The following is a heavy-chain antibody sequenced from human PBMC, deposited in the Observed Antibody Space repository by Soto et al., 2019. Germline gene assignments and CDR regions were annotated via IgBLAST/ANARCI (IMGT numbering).Heavy chain of an antibody. CDR3: ATHEGYCSTTTCSNFDY. Sequence: PGESLKISCKGSGFTFTSYWIAWVRQMPGKGLEWMGIIYPGDSDSSYSPSFQGQVTIPADKSINTAYLHWSSLKASDTAIYYCATHEGYCSTTTCSNFDYWRQGTLVTVSS. CDR1: GFTFTSYW. V-gene: IGHV5-51*01. D-gene: IGHD2-2*01. CDR2: IYPGDSDS. J-gene: IGHJ4*02.